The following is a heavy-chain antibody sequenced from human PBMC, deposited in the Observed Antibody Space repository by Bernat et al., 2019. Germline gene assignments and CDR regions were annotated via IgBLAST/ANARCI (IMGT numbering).Heavy chain of an antibody. CDR1: GFTFSSYG. V-gene: IGHV3-30*19. Sequence: QVQLVESGGGVVQPGRSLRLSCAASGFTFSSYGMHWVRHAPGKGLAWVAVIWYDGSNKYYADSVKGRFTISRDNSKNTLYLQMNSLRAEDTAVYYCARAGSRQQWLVPFDYWGQGTLVTVSS. J-gene: IGHJ4*02. D-gene: IGHD6-19*01. CDR2: IWYDGSNK. CDR3: ARAGSRQQWLVPFDY.